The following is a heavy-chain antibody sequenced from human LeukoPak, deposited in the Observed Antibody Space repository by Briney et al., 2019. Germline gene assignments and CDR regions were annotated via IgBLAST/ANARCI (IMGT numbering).Heavy chain of an antibody. J-gene: IGHJ4*02. CDR2: MYSVGST. CDR1: GFIVSRKY. CDR3: AKQYYGSGSYPYINDY. D-gene: IGHD3-10*01. V-gene: IGHV3-66*04. Sequence: GGSLRLSCEASGFIVSRKYMRWVRQAPGKGLEWAPLMYSVGSTYYADSVKGRFTISRDNSKNTLYLQMNSLRAEDTAVYYCAKQYYGSGSYPYINDYWGQGTLVTVSS.